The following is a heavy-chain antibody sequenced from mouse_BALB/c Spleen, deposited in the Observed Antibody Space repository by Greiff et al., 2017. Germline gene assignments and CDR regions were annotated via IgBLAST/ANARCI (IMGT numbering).Heavy chain of an antibody. CDR1: GYTFTSYW. CDR2: IYPGNSDT. J-gene: IGHJ3*01. Sequence: EVQLQQSGTVLARPGASVKMSCKASGYTFTSYWMHWVKQRPGQGLEWIGAIYPGNSDTSYNQKFKGKAKLTAVTSTSTAYMELSSLTNEDSAVYYCTRGSSRGGCIAYWGQGTPVTVSA. D-gene: IGHD1-1*01. V-gene: IGHV1-5*01. CDR3: TRGSSRGGCIAY.